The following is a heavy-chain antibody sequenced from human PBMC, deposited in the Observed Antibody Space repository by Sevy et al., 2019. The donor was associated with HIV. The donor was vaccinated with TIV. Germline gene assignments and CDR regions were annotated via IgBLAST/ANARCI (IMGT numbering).Heavy chain of an antibody. D-gene: IGHD3-16*02. CDR2: INSGSGAI. J-gene: IGHJ4*02. CDR3: VRTVSGTFRYDEY. Sequence: GGPLRLSCTAPGFMLNGINRNWFRQAQGRGLEWLSYINSGSGAISYADSVKGGFTISRDNAKNSLYLQMNSLRAEDTGVYYCVRTVSGTFRYDEYWGQGTLVTVSS. V-gene: IGHV3-48*01. CDR1: GFMLNGIN.